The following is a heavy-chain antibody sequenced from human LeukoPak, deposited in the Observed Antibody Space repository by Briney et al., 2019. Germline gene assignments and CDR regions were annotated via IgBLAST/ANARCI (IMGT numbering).Heavy chain of an antibody. J-gene: IGHJ4*02. CDR3: ARDSAGNDY. D-gene: IGHD6-13*01. CDR2: IKQDGSEK. V-gene: IGHV3-7*01. CDR1: GFSFSTYW. Sequence: GGSLRLSCAASGFSFSTYWMSWVRQAPGKGLEWVANIKQDGSEKYYIDSVKGRFTISRDNAKNSLYLQMNSLRAEDTAMYYCARDSAGNDYWGQGTLVTVSS.